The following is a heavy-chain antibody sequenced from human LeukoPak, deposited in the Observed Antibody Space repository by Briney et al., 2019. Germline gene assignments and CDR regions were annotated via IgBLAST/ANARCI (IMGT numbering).Heavy chain of an antibody. CDR1: GFRFGGYS. Sequence: GGSLRLSCTASGFRFGGYSIHWVRQAPGKGLEWLSYISVSGTKHADSVMGRVTVSRDDAKNSLYLQMNGPRAEDTAVYYCARIRGLTLPISYMDVWGKGTTVTVSS. V-gene: IGHV3-48*04. D-gene: IGHD2-21*01. J-gene: IGHJ6*03. CDR3: ARIRGLTLPISYMDV. CDR2: ISVSGT.